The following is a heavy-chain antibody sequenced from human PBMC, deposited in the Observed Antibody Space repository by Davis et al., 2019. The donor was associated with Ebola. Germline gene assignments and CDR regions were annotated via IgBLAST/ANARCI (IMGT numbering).Heavy chain of an antibody. CDR3: ARGSNYAAYFDY. CDR2: IYYSGST. J-gene: IGHJ4*02. V-gene: IGHV4-31*11. D-gene: IGHD1-26*01. CDR1: GGSISSGGYY. Sequence: PSETLSLTCAVSGGSISSGGYYWSWIRQHPGKGLEWIGYIYYSGSTYYNPSLKSRVTISVDTSKNQFSLKLSSVTAADTAVYYCARGSNYAAYFDYWGQGTLVTVSS.